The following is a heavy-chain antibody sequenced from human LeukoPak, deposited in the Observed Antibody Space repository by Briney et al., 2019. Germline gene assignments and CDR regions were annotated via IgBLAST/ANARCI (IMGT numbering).Heavy chain of an antibody. Sequence: ASVKVSCKASGYTFTGYYTHWVRQAPGQGLEWMGWINPNSGGTNYAQKFQGRVTMTRDTSISTAYMELSRLRSDDTAVYYCARGYYDDSGYIYYFDYWGQGTLVTVSS. CDR3: ARGYYDDSGYIYYFDY. CDR1: GYTFTGYY. D-gene: IGHD3-22*01. CDR2: INPNSGGT. V-gene: IGHV1-2*02. J-gene: IGHJ4*02.